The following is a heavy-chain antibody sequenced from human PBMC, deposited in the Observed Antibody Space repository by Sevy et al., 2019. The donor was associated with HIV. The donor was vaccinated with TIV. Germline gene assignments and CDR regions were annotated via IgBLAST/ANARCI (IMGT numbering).Heavy chain of an antibody. CDR2: IIPIFGTA. CDR1: GGAFSSYA. CDR3: ASNYYGSGSYSLGFADY. V-gene: IGHV1-69*06. Sequence: ASVKVSCKASGGAFSSYAISWVRQATGQGLEWMGGIIPIFGTANYAQKFQGRVTITADKSTSTAYMELSSLRSEDTAVYYCASNYYGSGSYSLGFADYWGQGTLVTVSS. J-gene: IGHJ4*02. D-gene: IGHD3-10*01.